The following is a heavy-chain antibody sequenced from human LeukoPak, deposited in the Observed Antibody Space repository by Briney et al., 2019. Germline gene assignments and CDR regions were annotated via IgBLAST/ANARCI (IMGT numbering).Heavy chain of an antibody. J-gene: IGHJ5*02. D-gene: IGHD3-22*01. CDR1: GGSISSGGYY. V-gene: IGHV4-31*03. CDR2: IYYSGST. Sequence: SETLSLTCTVSGGSISSGGYYWSWIRQHPGKGLEWIGYIYYSGSTYYNPSLRSRVTISVDTSKNQFSLKLSSVTAADTAVYYCARGLGDSSGYDPWGQGTLVTVSS. CDR3: ARGLGDSSGYDP.